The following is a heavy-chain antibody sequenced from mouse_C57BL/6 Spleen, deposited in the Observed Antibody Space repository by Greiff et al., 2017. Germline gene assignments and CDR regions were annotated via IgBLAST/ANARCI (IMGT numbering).Heavy chain of an antibody. CDR3: AGTTVVGAMDY. CDR2: IHPNSGST. D-gene: IGHD1-1*01. V-gene: IGHV1-64*01. J-gene: IGHJ4*01. Sequence: VQLQQPGAELVKPGASVKLSCKASGYTFTSYWMHWVKQRPGQGLEWIGMIHPNSGSTNYNEKFKSKATLTVDKSSSTAYMQLSSLTSEDSAVYYCAGTTVVGAMDYWGQGTSGTVSS. CDR1: GYTFTSYW.